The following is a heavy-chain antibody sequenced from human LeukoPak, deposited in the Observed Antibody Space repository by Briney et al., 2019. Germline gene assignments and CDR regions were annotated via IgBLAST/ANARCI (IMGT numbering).Heavy chain of an antibody. D-gene: IGHD3-10*01. CDR2: MNPNSGNT. CDR3: ARSYSMVRGVISRY. V-gene: IGHV1-8*01. Sequence: ASVKVSCKASGYTFTSYDINWVRQATGQGLEWMGWMNPNSGNTGYAQKFQGRVTMTRYTSISTAYMELSSLRSEDTAVYYCARSYSMVRGVISRYWGQGTLVTVSS. CDR1: GYTFTSYD. J-gene: IGHJ4*02.